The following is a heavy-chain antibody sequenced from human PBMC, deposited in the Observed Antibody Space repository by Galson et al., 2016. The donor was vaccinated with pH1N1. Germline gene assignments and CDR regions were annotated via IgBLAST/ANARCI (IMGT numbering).Heavy chain of an antibody. J-gene: IGHJ3*02. CDR3: ARGEEWKSSGWDAFHI. D-gene: IGHD6-19*01. CDR2: ISSNGGST. V-gene: IGHV3-64*01. Sequence: SLRLSCAASGFIFSSYAMHWVRQAPGKGLEYVSAISSNGGSTYYANSVKGRFTISRDNSKNTLYLQMGSLRAEDMALYYCARGEEWKSSGWDAFHIGGQGTMVTVSP. CDR1: GFIFSSYA.